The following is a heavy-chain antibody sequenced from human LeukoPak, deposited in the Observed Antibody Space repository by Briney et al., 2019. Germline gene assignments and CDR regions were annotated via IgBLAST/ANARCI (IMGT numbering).Heavy chain of an antibody. V-gene: IGHV4-59*01. Sequence: PSETLSLTCTVSGGSLSSYYWSWIRQPPGKGLEWIGYIYYSGSTNYNPSLKSRVTISVDTSKNQFSLKLSSVTAADPAVYYCASAVGLWEPLDYWGQGTLVTVSS. CDR2: IYYSGST. J-gene: IGHJ4*02. CDR1: GGSLSSYY. CDR3: ASAVGLWEPLDY. D-gene: IGHD1-26*01.